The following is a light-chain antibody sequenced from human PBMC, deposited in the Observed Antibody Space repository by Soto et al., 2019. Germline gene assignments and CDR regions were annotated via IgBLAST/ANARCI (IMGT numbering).Light chain of an antibody. CDR3: QQSYSNPTWT. V-gene: IGKV1-39*01. Sequence: DIQLTQSPSSLSASLGDRVTITCRASQSISTYLNWYQHKPGEAPKLLVYDSSTLQTGVPSRFSGSRFGAEFTLTISGLQPEDFATYYCQQSYSNPTWTFGQGTKGDIK. J-gene: IGKJ1*01. CDR1: QSISTY. CDR2: DSS.